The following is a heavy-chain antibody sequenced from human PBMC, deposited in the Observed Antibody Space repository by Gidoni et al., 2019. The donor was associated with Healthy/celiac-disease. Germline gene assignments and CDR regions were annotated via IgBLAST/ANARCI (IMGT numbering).Heavy chain of an antibody. CDR3: ARIRGYPPWYYYYYMDV. CDR1: GFSLSNARMG. CDR2: IFSNDEK. D-gene: IGHD5-12*01. V-gene: IGHV2-26*01. Sequence: QVTLKESGPVLVKPTETLTLTCTVSGFSLSNARMGVSWIRQPPGKALEGLAHIFSNDEKSYSTSLKSRLTISKDTSKRQVVLTMTNMDPVDTATYYCARIRGYPPWYYYYYMDVWGKGTTVTVSS. J-gene: IGHJ6*03.